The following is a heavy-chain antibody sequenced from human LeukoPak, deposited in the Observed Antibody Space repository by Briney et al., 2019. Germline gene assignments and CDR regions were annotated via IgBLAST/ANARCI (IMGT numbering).Heavy chain of an antibody. D-gene: IGHD6-19*01. CDR3: ARDQRQWLEQPHKFDY. Sequence: ASVKVSYKASGYTFTSYGIRWVRQAPGQGLEWMGWISAYNGNTNYAQKLQGRVTMTTDTSTSTAYMELRSLRSDDTAVYYCARDQRQWLEQPHKFDYWGRGTLVTVSS. CDR1: GYTFTSYG. J-gene: IGHJ4*02. CDR2: ISAYNGNT. V-gene: IGHV1-18*01.